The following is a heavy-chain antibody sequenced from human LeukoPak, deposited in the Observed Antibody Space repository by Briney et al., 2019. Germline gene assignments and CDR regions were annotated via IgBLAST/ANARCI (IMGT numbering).Heavy chain of an antibody. CDR3: AKGRSSGWYYFDY. CDR1: GFTFSAYA. Sequence: GGSLRLSCAASGFTFSAYAMSWVRQAPGKGLEWVSTISANGGGTYYADSVKGRFTISRDNSKNTLYLQMNSLRAEDTAVYYCAKGRSSGWYYFDYWGQGTLVTVSS. V-gene: IGHV3-23*01. J-gene: IGHJ4*02. CDR2: ISANGGGT. D-gene: IGHD6-19*01.